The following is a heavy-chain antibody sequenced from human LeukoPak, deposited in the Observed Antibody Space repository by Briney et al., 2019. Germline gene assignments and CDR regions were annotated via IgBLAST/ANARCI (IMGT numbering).Heavy chain of an antibody. D-gene: IGHD2-21*01. Sequence: GGSLRLSYAASGFTFSSYAMSWVRQAPGKGLECVSAISGSGGSTYYADSVKGRFTISRDNSKNTLYLQMNSLRAEDTAVYYCAKDLRGGDSLWGQGTLVTVSS. CDR2: ISGSGGST. CDR3: AKDLRGGDSL. J-gene: IGHJ4*02. CDR1: GFTFSSYA. V-gene: IGHV3-23*01.